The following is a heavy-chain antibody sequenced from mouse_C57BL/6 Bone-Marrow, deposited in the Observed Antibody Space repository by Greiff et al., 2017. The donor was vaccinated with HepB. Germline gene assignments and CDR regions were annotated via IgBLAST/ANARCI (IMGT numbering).Heavy chain of an antibody. V-gene: IGHV1-69*01. Sequence: QVQLQQPGAELVMPGASVKLSCKASGYTFTSYWMHWVKQRPGQGLEWIGEIDPSDSYTNYNQKFKGKSTLTVDKSSSTAYMQLSSLTSEDSAVYYFARPYYGSSYDYWGQGTTLTVSS. CDR2: IDPSDSYT. D-gene: IGHD1-1*01. CDR3: ARPYYGSSYDY. CDR1: GYTFTSYW. J-gene: IGHJ2*01.